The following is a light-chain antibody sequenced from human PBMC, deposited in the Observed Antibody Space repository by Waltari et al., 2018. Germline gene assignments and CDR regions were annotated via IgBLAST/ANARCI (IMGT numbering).Light chain of an antibody. V-gene: IGLV2-11*01. Sequence: QSALTQPRSVSGSPGQSVTISCTGISSDVGRYDYVSWYQQHPGKAPKLVIYNVSKRPAGGPDRVSGSKSGNTASLTISGLQAEDEGDYFCCSYAAASHWVFGGGTKLTVL. CDR2: NVS. CDR1: SSDVGRYDY. J-gene: IGLJ3*02. CDR3: CSYAAASHWV.